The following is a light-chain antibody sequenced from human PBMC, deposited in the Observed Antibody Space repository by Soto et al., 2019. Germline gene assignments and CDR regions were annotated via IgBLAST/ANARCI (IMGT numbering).Light chain of an antibody. CDR2: SAS. Sequence: EVLMTQSPATLSVSPGEAATLSCRASQRVSRNLAWYQQKPGQAPRLLIYSASTRAPGIPARFSGSGSGTEFTLTISSLQSEDFAVYYCLQYGNSPFTFGPGTKVDVK. V-gene: IGKV3-15*01. CDR3: LQYGNSPFT. J-gene: IGKJ3*01. CDR1: QRVSRN.